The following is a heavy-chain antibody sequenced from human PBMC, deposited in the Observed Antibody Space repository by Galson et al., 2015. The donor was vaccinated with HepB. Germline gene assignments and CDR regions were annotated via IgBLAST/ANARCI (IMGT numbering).Heavy chain of an antibody. CDR2: ISYDGSNK. D-gene: IGHD3-3*01. J-gene: IGHJ4*02. Sequence: SLRLSCAASGFTFSSYAMHWVRQAPGKGLEWVAVISYDGSNKYYADSVKGRFTIPRDNSKNTLYLQMNSLRAEDTAVYYCARGPIFWSGYYFDYWGQGTLVTVSS. V-gene: IGHV3-30-3*01. CDR1: GFTFSSYA. CDR3: ARGPIFWSGYYFDY.